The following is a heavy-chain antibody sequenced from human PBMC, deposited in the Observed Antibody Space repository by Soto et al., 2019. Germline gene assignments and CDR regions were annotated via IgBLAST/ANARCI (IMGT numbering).Heavy chain of an antibody. CDR2: ISGSGGST. Sequence: GGSLRLSCAASGFTFGSYAMSWVRQAPGKGLEWVSAISGSGGSTYYADSVKGRFTISRDNSKNTLYLQMNSLRAEDTAVYYCAKDLPDIVVVVAATNDAFDIWGQGTMVTVSS. CDR3: AKDLPDIVVVVAATNDAFDI. J-gene: IGHJ3*02. V-gene: IGHV3-23*01. CDR1: GFTFGSYA. D-gene: IGHD2-15*01.